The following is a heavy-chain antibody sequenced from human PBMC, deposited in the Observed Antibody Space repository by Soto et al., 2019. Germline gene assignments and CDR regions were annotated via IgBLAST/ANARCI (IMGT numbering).Heavy chain of an antibody. Sequence: EVQLVESGGGLVQPGRSLRLSCAASGFTFDDYAMHWVRQAPGKGLEWVSGISWNSGSIGYADSVKGRFTISRDNAKNSLYLQMNSLRAEDTALYYCAKGQVGMDVWGKGTTVTVSS. V-gene: IGHV3-9*01. CDR1: GFTFDDYA. CDR3: AKGQVGMDV. CDR2: ISWNSGSI. J-gene: IGHJ6*04.